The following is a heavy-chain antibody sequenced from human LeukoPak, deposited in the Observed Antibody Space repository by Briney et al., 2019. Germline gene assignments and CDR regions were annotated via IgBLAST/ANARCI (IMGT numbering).Heavy chain of an antibody. CDR1: WFTFSGSA. CDR2: IRSKANSYAT. V-gene: IGHV3-73*01. D-gene: IGHD6-13*01. J-gene: IGHJ4*02. CDR3: ARFIAAPYYFDY. Sequence: PGGSLRLSCAASWFTFSGSAMHWVRQASGKGLEWVGRIRSKANSYATAYAASVKGRFTISRDDSKNTAYLQMNSLRAEDTAVYYCARFIAAPYYFDYWGRGTLVTVSS.